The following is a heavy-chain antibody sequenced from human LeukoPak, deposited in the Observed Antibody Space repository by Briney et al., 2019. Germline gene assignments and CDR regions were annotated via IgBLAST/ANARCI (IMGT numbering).Heavy chain of an antibody. Sequence: GGSLRLSCAASGFTFSSYAMHWVRQAPGKGLEWVAVISYDGSNKYYADSVKGRFTISRDNSKNTLYLQMNSLRAEDTAVYYCARGPRIAVAGTLDYWGQGTPVTVSS. CDR3: ARGPRIAVAGTLDY. J-gene: IGHJ4*02. CDR2: ISYDGSNK. D-gene: IGHD6-19*01. CDR1: GFTFSSYA. V-gene: IGHV3-30*04.